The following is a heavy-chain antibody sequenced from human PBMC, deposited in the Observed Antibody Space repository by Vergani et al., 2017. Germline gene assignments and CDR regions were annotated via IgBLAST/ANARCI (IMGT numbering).Heavy chain of an antibody. CDR2: ISSSSSYT. CDR1: GFTFSDYY. V-gene: IGHV3-11*05. J-gene: IGHJ3*02. Sequence: QVQLVESGGGLVKPGGSLRLSYAASGFTFSDYYMSWIRQAPGKGLEWVSYISSSSSYTNYADSVKGRFTISRDNAKNSLYLQMNSLRAEDTAVYYCARVVQWLVSAFDIWGQGTMVTVSS. D-gene: IGHD6-19*01. CDR3: ARVVQWLVSAFDI.